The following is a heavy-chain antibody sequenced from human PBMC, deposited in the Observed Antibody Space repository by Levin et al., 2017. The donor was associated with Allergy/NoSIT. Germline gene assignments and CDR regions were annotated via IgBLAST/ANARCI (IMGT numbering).Heavy chain of an antibody. CDR3: ARDQGLA. V-gene: IGHV3-21*04. CDR2: ISGSGTYI. J-gene: IGHJ5*02. Sequence: TGGSLRLSCVASGFSLSGYSMNWVRQAPGKGLEWVSTISGSGTYINYVDSVKGRFAISRDDAKNSVYLQMNSLRDEDTAVYYCARDQGLAWGQGVLVTVSS. CDR1: GFSLSGYS.